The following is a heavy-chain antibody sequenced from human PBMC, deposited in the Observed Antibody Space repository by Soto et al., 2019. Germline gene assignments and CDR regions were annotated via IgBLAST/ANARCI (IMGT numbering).Heavy chain of an antibody. CDR3: ARLGYCSSTSCYVLILDY. CDR1: GGSISSGGYS. Sequence: SETLSLTCAVSGGSISSGGYSWSWIRQPPGKGLEWIGSIYYSGSTYYNPSLKSRVTISVDTSKNQFSLKLSSVTAADTAVYHCARLGYCSSTSCYVLILDYWGQGTLVTVSS. V-gene: IGHV4-30-2*03. J-gene: IGHJ4*02. D-gene: IGHD2-2*01. CDR2: IYYSGST.